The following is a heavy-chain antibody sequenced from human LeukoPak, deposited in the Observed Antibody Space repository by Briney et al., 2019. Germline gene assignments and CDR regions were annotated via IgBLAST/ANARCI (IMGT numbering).Heavy chain of an antibody. CDR2: INHSGST. D-gene: IGHD3-22*01. Sequence: SETLSLTCAVYGGSFSGYYWSWIRQPLGKGLEWIGEINHSGSTNYNPSLKSRVTISVDTSKNQFSLKLSSVTAADTAVYYCARGRFTYYYDSSGGWFDPWGQGTLVTVSS. CDR1: GGSFSGYY. V-gene: IGHV4-34*01. CDR3: ARGRFTYYYDSSGGWFDP. J-gene: IGHJ5*02.